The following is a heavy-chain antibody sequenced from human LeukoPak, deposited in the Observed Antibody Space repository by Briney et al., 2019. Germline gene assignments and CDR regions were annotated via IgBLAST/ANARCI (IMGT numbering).Heavy chain of an antibody. J-gene: IGHJ4*02. CDR1: GGPISSGDYY. CDR2: IYYSGST. CDR3: ARALDDYSNYYFDY. V-gene: IGHV4-30-4*08. Sequence: SQTLSLTCTVSGGPISSGDYYWSWIRQPPGKGLEWIGYIYYSGSTYYNPSLKSRVTISVDTSKNQFSLKLSSVTAADTAVYYCARALDDYSNYYFDYWGQGTLVTVSS. D-gene: IGHD4-11*01.